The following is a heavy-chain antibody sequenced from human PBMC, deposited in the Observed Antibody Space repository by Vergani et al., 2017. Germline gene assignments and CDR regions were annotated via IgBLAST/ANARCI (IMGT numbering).Heavy chain of an antibody. Sequence: QVQLQESGPGLVKPSLILSLTCTVSGGSISSGGYYWSWIRQHPGKGLEWIGYIYYSGSTYYNPSLKSRVTISVDTSKNQFSLKLSSVTAADTAVYYCARGXRGYDILTGYYTAYYLDYWGQGTLVTVSS. J-gene: IGHJ4*02. CDR3: ARGXRGYDILTGYYTAYYLDY. CDR1: GGSISSGGYY. CDR2: IYYSGST. D-gene: IGHD3-9*01. V-gene: IGHV4-31*03.